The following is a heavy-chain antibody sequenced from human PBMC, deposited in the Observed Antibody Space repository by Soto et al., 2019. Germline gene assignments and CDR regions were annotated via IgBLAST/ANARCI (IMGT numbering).Heavy chain of an antibody. CDR3: AREAERYSSSWYNYYYGMDV. Sequence: QTLSLTCAISGDSVSSNSAAWNWIRQSPSRGLEWLGRAYYRSKWYNDYAVSVKSRITINPDTSKNQFSLQLNSVTPEDTAVYYCAREAERYSSSWYNYYYGMDVWGQGTTVTVSS. J-gene: IGHJ6*02. CDR2: AYYRSKWYN. V-gene: IGHV6-1*01. D-gene: IGHD6-13*01. CDR1: GDSVSSNSAA.